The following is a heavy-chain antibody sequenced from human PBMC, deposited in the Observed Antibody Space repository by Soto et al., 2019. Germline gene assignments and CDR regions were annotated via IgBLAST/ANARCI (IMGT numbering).Heavy chain of an antibody. V-gene: IGHV3-23*01. J-gene: IGHJ4*02. CDR2: VLQTGSST. CDR1: GFTFSTYT. Sequence: RGALRRSCADSGFTFSTYTMSWVRQAPGKGLEWVSAVLQTGSSTFYADSVKGRFTISRDNSQNTLYLQMNNLRAEDTAVYYCAKDFTPDGYWDFDYWRQGTLVTVSS. CDR3: AKDFTPDGYWDFDY. D-gene: IGHD4-17*01.